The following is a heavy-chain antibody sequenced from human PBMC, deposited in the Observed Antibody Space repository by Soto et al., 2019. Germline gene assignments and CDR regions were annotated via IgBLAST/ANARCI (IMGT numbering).Heavy chain of an antibody. CDR2: INAGNGNT. J-gene: IGHJ4*02. CDR1: GYTLTSYA. V-gene: IGHV1-3*01. CDR3: ARMVGQLLSFDY. D-gene: IGHD2-2*01. Sequence: ASVKVSCEASGYTLTSYAMHWVRQAPGQRLEWMGWINAGNGNTKYSQKFQGRVTITRDTSASTAYMELSSLRSEDTAVYYCARMVGQLLSFDYWGQGTLVTVSS.